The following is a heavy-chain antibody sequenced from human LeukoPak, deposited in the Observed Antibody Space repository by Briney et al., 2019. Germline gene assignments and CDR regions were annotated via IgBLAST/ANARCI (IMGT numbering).Heavy chain of an antibody. D-gene: IGHD3-10*01. J-gene: IGHJ4*02. V-gene: IGHV3-23*01. CDR2: ISGSGGST. Sequence: GGSLRLSCAASGFTFSSYAMSWVRQAPGKGLEWVSAISGSGGSTYYADSVKGRFTISRDNSKNTLYLQMNSLRAEDTAVYYCAKDASPITMVRGVLDYWGQGTLVTVSS. CDR3: AKDASPITMVRGVLDY. CDR1: GFTFSSYA.